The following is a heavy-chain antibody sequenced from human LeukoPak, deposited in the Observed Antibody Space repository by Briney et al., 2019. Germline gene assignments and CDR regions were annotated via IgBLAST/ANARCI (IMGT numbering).Heavy chain of an antibody. CDR2: LLYSGSA. CDR1: SDSISTYY. V-gene: IGHV4-59*01. D-gene: IGHD1-14*01. J-gene: IGHJ2*01. CDR3: ARTGRRGYFDF. Sequence: SETLSLTCTVSSDSISTYYWSWVRQSPEKGLEWIASLLYSGSAHYNPSLRSRVAISGDTSNNQFSLKLTSVTTADTAVYFCARTGRRGYFDFWGRGTPVTVSS.